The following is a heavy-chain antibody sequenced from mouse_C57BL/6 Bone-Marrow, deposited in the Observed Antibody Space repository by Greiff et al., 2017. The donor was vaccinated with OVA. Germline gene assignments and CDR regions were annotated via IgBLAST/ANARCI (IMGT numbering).Heavy chain of an antibody. Sequence: VMLVESGAELARPGASVKLSCKASGYTFTSYGISWVKQRTGQGLEWIGEIYPRSGNTYYNEKFKGKATLTADKSSSTAYMELRSLTSEDSAVYFCARGRDDGYYPMDYWGQGTSVTVSS. CDR1: GYTFTSYG. J-gene: IGHJ4*01. V-gene: IGHV1-81*01. CDR3: ARGRDDGYYPMDY. D-gene: IGHD2-3*01. CDR2: IYPRSGNT.